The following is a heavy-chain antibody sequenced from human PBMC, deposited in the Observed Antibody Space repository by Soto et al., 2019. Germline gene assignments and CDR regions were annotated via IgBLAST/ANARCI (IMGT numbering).Heavy chain of an antibody. CDR3: ARDWSGYDTDFDY. D-gene: IGHD5-12*01. CDR2: IIPILGIA. V-gene: IGHV1-69*04. CDR1: GGTFSSYT. Sequence: SVKVSCKSSGGTFSSYTISCVRQDPGQGLEWMGRIIPILGIANYAQKFQGRVTITADKSTSTAYMELSSLRSEDTAVYYCARDWSGYDTDFDYWGQGTLVTVSS. J-gene: IGHJ4*02.